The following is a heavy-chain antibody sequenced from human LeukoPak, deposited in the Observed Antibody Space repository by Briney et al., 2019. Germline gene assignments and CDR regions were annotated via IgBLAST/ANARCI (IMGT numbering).Heavy chain of an antibody. CDR2: ISSSGSTI. D-gene: IGHD5-24*01. V-gene: IGHV3-48*03. J-gene: IGHJ4*02. CDR1: GFTFSSYE. Sequence: GGSLRLSCAASGFTFSSYEMNWVRQAPGKGLEWVSYISSSGSTIYYADSVKGRFTISRDNAKNSLYLQMNSLSAEDTAVYYCARDRFPRMAGPILVDWGQGTLVTVSS. CDR3: ARDRFPRMAGPILVD.